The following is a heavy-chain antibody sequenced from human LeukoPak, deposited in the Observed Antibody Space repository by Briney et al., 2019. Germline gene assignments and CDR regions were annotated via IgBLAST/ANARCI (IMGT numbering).Heavy chain of an antibody. CDR3: ARRSATVTTRHYYYGMDV. CDR1: GGSISSSTYY. D-gene: IGHD4-17*01. V-gene: IGHV4-39*01. J-gene: IGHJ6*02. CDR2: IYYSGST. Sequence: SETLSLTCSDSGGSISSSTYYWGWIRQPPGKGLEWIGSIYYSGSTYYNPSLKSRVTISVDTSKNQFSLKLSSVTAADTAVYYCARRSATVTTRHYYYGMDVWGQGTTVTVSS.